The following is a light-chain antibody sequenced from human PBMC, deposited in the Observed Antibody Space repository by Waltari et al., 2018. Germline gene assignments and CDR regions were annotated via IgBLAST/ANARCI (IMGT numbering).Light chain of an antibody. V-gene: IGKV2-28*01. Sequence: DIVVTQSPLSLPVTPAEPASISCTSRQSLLHRNGNNYWDWYLQKPGHSPQLLIYLGSNRASGVPDRFSGSGSGTDFTLRISRVEAEDVGVYYCMQSLQALWTFGPGTKLEI. CDR2: LGS. CDR1: QSLLHRNGNNY. CDR3: MQSLQALWT. J-gene: IGKJ1*01.